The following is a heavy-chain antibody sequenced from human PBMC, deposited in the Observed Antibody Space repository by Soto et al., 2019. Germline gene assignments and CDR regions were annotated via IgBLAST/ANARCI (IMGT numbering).Heavy chain of an antibody. CDR2: IKSKTDGGTT. CDR3: TTFVYGDYLDYYDFKDV. V-gene: IGHV3-15*01. J-gene: IGHJ6*03. CDR1: GFTFSNAW. D-gene: IGHD4-17*01. Sequence: GGSLRLSCAASGFTFSNAWMSWVRQAPGKGLEWVGRIKSKTDGGTTDYAAPVKGRFTISRDDSKNTLYLQMNSLKTEDTAVYYCTTFVYGDYLDYYDFKDVWGKGNTVTVSS.